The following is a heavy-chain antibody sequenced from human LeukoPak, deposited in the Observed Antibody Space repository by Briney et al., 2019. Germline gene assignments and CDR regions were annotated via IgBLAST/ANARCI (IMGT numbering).Heavy chain of an antibody. Sequence: PSETLSLTCTVSGGSISSSSYYWGWIRQPPGKGLEWIGSIYYSGSTYYNPSLKSRVTISVDTSKNQFSLKLSSVTAADTAVYYCARGGTRITIFGVVISRDWFDPWGQGTLVTVSS. V-gene: IGHV4-39*01. CDR1: GGSISSSSYY. D-gene: IGHD3-3*01. J-gene: IGHJ5*02. CDR3: ARGGTRITIFGVVISRDWFDP. CDR2: IYYSGST.